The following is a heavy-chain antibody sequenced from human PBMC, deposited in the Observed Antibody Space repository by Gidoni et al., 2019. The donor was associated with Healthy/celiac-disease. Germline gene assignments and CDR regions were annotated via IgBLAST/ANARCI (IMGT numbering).Heavy chain of an antibody. J-gene: IGHJ2*01. CDR2: IKQDGSEK. Sequence: EVQLVESGGGLVQPGGSLRLSCAASGFTFSSYWMSWVRQAPGKGLEWVANIKQDGSEKYYVDSVKGRFTISRDNAKNSLYLQMNSLRAEDTAVYYCARSRGGGDWTQRYWYFDLWGRGTLVTVSS. CDR1: GFTFSSYW. CDR3: ARSRGGGDWTQRYWYFDL. D-gene: IGHD2-21*02. V-gene: IGHV3-7*03.